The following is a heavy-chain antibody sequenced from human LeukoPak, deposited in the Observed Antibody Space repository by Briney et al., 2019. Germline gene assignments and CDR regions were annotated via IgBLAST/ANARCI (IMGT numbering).Heavy chain of an antibody. CDR2: IIHNGRST. CDR3: AKGPRPIITMVRDRWDWFYMDV. D-gene: IGHD3-10*01. CDR1: GFSFSSYA. Sequence: GGSLILSCAASGFSFSSYAMNWARQAPGKGLVWVSGIIHNGRSTYYADSVRGRFTISGDNSKNTLYLQMNNLRAEDTATYYCAKGPRPIITMVRDRWDWFYMDVWGKGTTVTVSS. J-gene: IGHJ6*03. V-gene: IGHV3-23*01.